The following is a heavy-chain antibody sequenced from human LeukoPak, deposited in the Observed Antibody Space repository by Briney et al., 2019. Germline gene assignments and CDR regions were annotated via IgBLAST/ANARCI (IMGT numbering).Heavy chain of an antibody. CDR2: ISGSGGST. CDR3: AKDPARIPDYFDY. CDR1: GFTFSSYA. V-gene: IGHV3-23*01. Sequence: PGRSLRLSCAASGFTFSSYAMSWVRQAPGKGLEWVSAISGSGGSTYYADSVKGRFTISRDNSKNTLYLQMNSLRAEDTAVYYCAKDPARIPDYFDYWGQGTLVTVSS. D-gene: IGHD1-14*01. J-gene: IGHJ4*02.